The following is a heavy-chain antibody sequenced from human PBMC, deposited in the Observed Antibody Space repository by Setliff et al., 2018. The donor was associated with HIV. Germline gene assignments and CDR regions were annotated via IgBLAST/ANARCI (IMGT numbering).Heavy chain of an antibody. D-gene: IGHD5-18*01. CDR1: GGSINSYY. J-gene: IGHJ3*02. Sequence: SETLSLTCTVSGGSINSYYWGWIRQPPGKGLEWIGSIYYSGSTYYNPSLKSRVTISVDTSKNQFSLKLSSVTAADTAVYYCARRQQLWLLYAFDIWGQGTMVTVSS. V-gene: IGHV4-39*01. CDR2: IYYSGST. CDR3: ARRQQLWLLYAFDI.